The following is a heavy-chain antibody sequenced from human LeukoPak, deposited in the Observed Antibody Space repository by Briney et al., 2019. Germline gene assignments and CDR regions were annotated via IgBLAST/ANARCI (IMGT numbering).Heavy chain of an antibody. CDR1: GFTFSSYW. CDR2: IKKDGSEK. D-gene: IGHD3-9*01. J-gene: IGHJ4*02. Sequence: GGSLRLSCAASGFTFSSYWMSWVRQAPGKGLEGLANIKKDGSEKYYVDSVKGRFTISRDNAKNSLYLQMDSLRAEDTAVYYCARDAYDILTGYYLYYFDYWGQGTLVTVSS. V-gene: IGHV3-7*03. CDR3: ARDAYDILTGYYLYYFDY.